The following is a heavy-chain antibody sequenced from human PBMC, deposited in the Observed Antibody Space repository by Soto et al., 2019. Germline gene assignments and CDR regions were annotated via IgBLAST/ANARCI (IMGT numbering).Heavy chain of an antibody. CDR2: FSGIGERT. Sequence: EVQLLESGGGLVQPGGPLRLSCAASAFPFSKSPLSWFRQLPGKGLEWVSAFSGIGERTFYADPVKGRVTISRDNSKNTLYLEISSLRVEDTAVYYCAKGLSGSGAYQYFDPWGQGTLVTVSS. V-gene: IGHV3-23*01. D-gene: IGHD3-10*01. CDR1: AFPFSKSP. CDR3: AKGLSGSGAYQYFDP. J-gene: IGHJ5*02.